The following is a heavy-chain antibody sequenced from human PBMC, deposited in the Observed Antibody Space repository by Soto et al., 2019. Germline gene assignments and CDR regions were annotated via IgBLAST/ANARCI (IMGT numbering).Heavy chain of an antibody. V-gene: IGHV3-74*01. Sequence: EVQLVESGGGLVQPGGSLRLSCAASGFTFSSHWLHWVRQTPGEGLVSVSRINPDASDADYADSVKGRFTISRDNAKSTLYLDTNSLRAEDTGVYYCARPKTMVYSAFDTWGQGTMVTVSS. CDR2: INPDASDA. CDR3: ARPKTMVYSAFDT. J-gene: IGHJ3*02. D-gene: IGHD2-8*01. CDR1: GFTFSSHW.